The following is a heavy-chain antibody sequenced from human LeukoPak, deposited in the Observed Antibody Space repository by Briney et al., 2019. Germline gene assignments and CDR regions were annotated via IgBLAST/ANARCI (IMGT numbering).Heavy chain of an antibody. J-gene: IGHJ4*02. V-gene: IGHV3-7*01. D-gene: IGHD6-13*01. CDR1: GFTFSTYW. CDR2: IKQDGSKK. CDR3: ARDSAGNDY. Sequence: PGGSLRLSCAASGFTFSTYWMSWVRQAPGKGLEWVANIKQDGSKKYYVDSVKGRFTISRDNAKNTLYLQMNSLRAEDTARYYCARDSAGNDYWGQGTLVTVSS.